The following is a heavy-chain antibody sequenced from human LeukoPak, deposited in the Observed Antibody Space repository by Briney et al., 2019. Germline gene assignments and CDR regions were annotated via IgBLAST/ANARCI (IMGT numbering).Heavy chain of an antibody. CDR3: AKTVGYCSSTSCYYDY. CDR1: GFTFSSYA. J-gene: IGHJ4*02. Sequence: PGGSLRLSCAASGFTFSSYAMSWVRQAPGKGLEWVSAISGSGGSTYYADSVKGRFTISRDNSKNTLYLQMNSLRAEDTAVYYCAKTVGYCSSTSCYYDYWSQGTLVTVSS. CDR2: ISGSGGST. V-gene: IGHV3-23*01. D-gene: IGHD2-2*01.